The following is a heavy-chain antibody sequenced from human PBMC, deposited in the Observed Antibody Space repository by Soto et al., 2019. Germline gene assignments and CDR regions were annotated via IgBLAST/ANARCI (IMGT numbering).Heavy chain of an antibody. CDR1: GFSFSSYG. Sequence: QVQLVESGGGVVQPGRSLRLSCAASGFSFSSYGMHWVRQTPGQGLEWLAVILYDGSNEYYADSVKGRFTVSRDNSKNTLYLQMNSLRTEDTAVYYCAVRDYGDLGHFHYWGQGTLVTVSS. CDR3: AVRDYGDLGHFHY. CDR2: ILYDGSNE. V-gene: IGHV3-30*03. D-gene: IGHD4-17*01. J-gene: IGHJ4*02.